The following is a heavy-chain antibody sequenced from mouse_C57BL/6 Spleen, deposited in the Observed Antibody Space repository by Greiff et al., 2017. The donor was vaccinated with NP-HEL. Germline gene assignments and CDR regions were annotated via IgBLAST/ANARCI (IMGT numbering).Heavy chain of an antibody. D-gene: IGHD4-1*02. J-gene: IGHJ4*01. CDR1: GYTFTSYW. CDR2: IHPNSGST. Sequence: VQLQQSGAELVKPGASVKLSCKASGYTFTSYWMHWVKQRPGQGLEWIGMIHPNSGSTNYNKKFKSKATLTVDKSSSTAYMQLSSLTSEDSAVYYCARQLLYAMDYWGQGTSVTVSS. CDR3: ARQLLYAMDY. V-gene: IGHV1-64*01.